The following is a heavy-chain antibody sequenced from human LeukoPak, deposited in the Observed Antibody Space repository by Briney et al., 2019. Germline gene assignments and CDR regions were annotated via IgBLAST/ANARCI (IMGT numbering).Heavy chain of an antibody. D-gene: IGHD4-17*01. V-gene: IGHV4-34*01. Sequence: SETLSLTCAVYGGSFSGYYWSWIRQPPGKGLEWIGEINHSGSTNYNPSLKSRVTISIDTSKNKFSLKLSSVTAADTAVYYCARHGDYWKAFDMWGQGTMVTVSS. CDR3: ARHGDYWKAFDM. CDR1: GGSFSGYY. CDR2: INHSGST. J-gene: IGHJ3*02.